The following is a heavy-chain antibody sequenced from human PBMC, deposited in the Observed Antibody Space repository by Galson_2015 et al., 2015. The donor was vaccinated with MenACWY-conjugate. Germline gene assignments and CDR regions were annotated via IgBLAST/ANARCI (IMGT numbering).Heavy chain of an antibody. Sequence: SVKVSCKASGYTFTNFDISGARQAPGQGLEWVGWYCAYNGDRKCAQKVQGRVTMTTDTSTSTAYMELRSLSSDDTSLFFCVRDLGQCKLPPTQFYDYWGQGTLVTVSS. CDR2: YCAYNGDR. CDR3: VRDLGQCKLPPTQFYDY. CDR1: GYTFTNFD. V-gene: IGHV1-18*01. D-gene: IGHD3-16*01. J-gene: IGHJ4*02.